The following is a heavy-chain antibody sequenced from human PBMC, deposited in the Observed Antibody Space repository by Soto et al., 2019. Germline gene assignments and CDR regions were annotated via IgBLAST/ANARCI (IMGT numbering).Heavy chain of an antibody. CDR3: AREYCSSASCYGPDF. CDR2: ISGHDGNT. V-gene: IGHV1-18*01. CDR1: GYRLTSYG. Sequence: ASVKVSCKASGYRLTSYGISWVRQAPGQGLEWMGWISGHDGNTKNKQKDKGRVTVTTDTSTSTAYMDLRSLRSDDTAVYYCAREYCSSASCYGPDFWGQGTLVTVSS. D-gene: IGHD2-2*01. J-gene: IGHJ4*02.